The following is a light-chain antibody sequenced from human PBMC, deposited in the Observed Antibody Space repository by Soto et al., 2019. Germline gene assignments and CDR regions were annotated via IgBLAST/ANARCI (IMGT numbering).Light chain of an antibody. CDR1: QSVSSSY. V-gene: IGKV3-20*01. CDR2: GAS. J-gene: IGKJ2*01. CDR3: QQYGNPPPNA. Sequence: EIVLTQSPGTLFLSPGERATLSCRASQSVSSSYLAWYQQKPGQAPGVLIYGASSRATGIPDRFSGSGSGTDFTLTISRLEPEDFAVYFCQQYGNPPPNAFGQGTK.